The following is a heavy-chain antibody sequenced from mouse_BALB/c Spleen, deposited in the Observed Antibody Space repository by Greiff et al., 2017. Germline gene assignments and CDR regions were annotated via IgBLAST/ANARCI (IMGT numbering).Heavy chain of an antibody. Sequence: EVKVVESGGGLVQPGGSLRLSRATSGFTFTDYYMSWVRQPPGKALEWLGFIRNKANGYTTEYSASVKGRFTISRDNSQSILYLQMNTLRAEDSATYYCARTGDYAMDYWGQGTSVTVSS. J-gene: IGHJ4*01. CDR1: GFTFTDYY. D-gene: IGHD4-1*01. CDR2: IRNKANGYTT. V-gene: IGHV7-3*02. CDR3: ARTGDYAMDY.